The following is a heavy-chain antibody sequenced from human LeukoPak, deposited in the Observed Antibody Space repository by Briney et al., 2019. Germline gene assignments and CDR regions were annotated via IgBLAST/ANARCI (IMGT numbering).Heavy chain of an antibody. CDR2: INPNSGGT. CDR3: AREIAAAGTALSY. CDR1: GYTLTGYY. J-gene: IGHJ4*02. D-gene: IGHD6-13*01. Sequence: GASVKVSCKASGYTLTGYYMHWVRQAPGQGLEWMGWINPNSGGTNYAQKFQGRVTMTRDTSISTAYMELSRLRSDDTAVYYCAREIAAAGTALSYWGQGTLVTVSS. V-gene: IGHV1-2*02.